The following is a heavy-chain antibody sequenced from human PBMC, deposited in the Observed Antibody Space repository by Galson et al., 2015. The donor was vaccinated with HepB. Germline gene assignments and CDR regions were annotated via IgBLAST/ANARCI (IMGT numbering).Heavy chain of an antibody. CDR2: ISAGNGNT. V-gene: IGHV1-3*01. Sequence: SVKVSCKASGYTFTSYGMHWVRQAPGQRLEWMGWISAGNGNTKYSQKFQGRVTISRDTSASTAYMELSSLRSEDTAVYYCARAETRGYSYGGIDYWGQGTLVTVSS. D-gene: IGHD5-18*01. CDR1: GYTFTSYG. J-gene: IGHJ4*02. CDR3: ARAETRGYSYGGIDY.